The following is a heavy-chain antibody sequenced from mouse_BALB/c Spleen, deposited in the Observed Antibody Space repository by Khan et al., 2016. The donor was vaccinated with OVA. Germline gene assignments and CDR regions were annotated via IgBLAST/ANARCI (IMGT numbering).Heavy chain of an antibody. J-gene: IGHJ3*01. CDR1: GFSLTSYG. Sequence: QVQLKQSGPGLVQPSQSLSLTCTVSGFSLTSYGVHWVRQSPGKGLEWLGVIWSGGSTDYNAAFISSLSISKDNSTSHVFFKRNSRQANDSAIYYCARNYDYNVGRAYWGQGTLVTVSA. V-gene: IGHV2-2*02. CDR2: IWSGGST. CDR3: ARNYDYNVGRAY. D-gene: IGHD2-4*01.